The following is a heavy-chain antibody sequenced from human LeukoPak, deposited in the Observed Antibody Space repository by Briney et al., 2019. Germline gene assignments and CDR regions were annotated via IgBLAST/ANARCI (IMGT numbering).Heavy chain of an antibody. CDR1: GFTFSSYS. J-gene: IGHJ4*02. CDR2: ISSSSSTI. D-gene: IGHD1-26*01. Sequence: GGSLRLSCAASGFTFSSYSMNWVRQAPGKGLEWVSYISSSSSTIYYADSVKGRFTISRDNAKNSLYLQMNGLRAEDTAVYYCARIYSGSYDYWGQGTLVTVSS. V-gene: IGHV3-48*01. CDR3: ARIYSGSYDY.